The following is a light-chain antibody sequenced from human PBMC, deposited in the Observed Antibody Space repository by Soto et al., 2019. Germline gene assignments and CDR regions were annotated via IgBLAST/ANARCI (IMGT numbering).Light chain of an antibody. J-gene: IGLJ3*02. Sequence: QSVLTQPPSVSGAPGQRVTISCTGSSSNIGAGYDVHWYQQLPGTAPKLLIYGDNNRPSGVPDRFSGSKSGTSASPAITGLQAEDEADYYCQSYDSSLSAWVFGGGTQLTVL. CDR3: QSYDSSLSAWV. V-gene: IGLV1-40*01. CDR1: SSNIGAGYD. CDR2: GDN.